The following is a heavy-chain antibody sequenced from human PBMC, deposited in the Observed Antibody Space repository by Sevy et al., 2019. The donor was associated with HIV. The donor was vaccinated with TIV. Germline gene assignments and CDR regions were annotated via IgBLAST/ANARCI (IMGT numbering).Heavy chain of an antibody. CDR3: ALDCSGGSCYSDY. CDR1: GFTFSDYY. D-gene: IGHD2-15*01. Sequence: GGSLRLSCVASGFTFSDYYMSWIRQAPGKGLEWVSYISSSGSTMYYADSVKGRFTISRDNAKNSLYLQMNSLRAEDTAVYYCALDCSGGSCYSDYWGQGTLVTVSS. J-gene: IGHJ4*02. V-gene: IGHV3-11*01. CDR2: ISSSGSTM.